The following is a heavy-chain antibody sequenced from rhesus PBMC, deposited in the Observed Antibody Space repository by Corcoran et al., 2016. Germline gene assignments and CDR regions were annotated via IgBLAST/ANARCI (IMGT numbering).Heavy chain of an antibody. CDR1: GFTSSSYY. V-gene: IGHV3-8*01. Sequence: EVQLVESGGGLVQPGGSLRLSRTGSGFTSSSYYMYWVRQAPGKGLAWVSAINACGGSTCYTDSVKCRFTISKENAKNTLYLQMDSLRAEDTAVYYCAKGSSGWYGHYWGQGVLVTVSS. CDR2: INACGGST. D-gene: IGHD6-31*01. J-gene: IGHJ4*01. CDR3: AKGSSGWYGHY.